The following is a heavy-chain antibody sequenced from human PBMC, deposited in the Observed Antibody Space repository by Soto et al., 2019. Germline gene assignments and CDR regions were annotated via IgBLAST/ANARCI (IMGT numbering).Heavy chain of an antibody. D-gene: IGHD6-6*01. V-gene: IGHV1-18*01. Sequence: QVQLVQSGAEVKKPGASVKVSCKASGYTFTSYGISWVRQAPGQGLEWMGWISAYNGNTNYAQKLQGRVTMTTDTSTSTAYMGLRSLRSDDTAVYYCARDREGIAARQHYYYGMDVWGQGTTVTVSS. CDR1: GYTFTSYG. CDR2: ISAYNGNT. CDR3: ARDREGIAARQHYYYGMDV. J-gene: IGHJ6*02.